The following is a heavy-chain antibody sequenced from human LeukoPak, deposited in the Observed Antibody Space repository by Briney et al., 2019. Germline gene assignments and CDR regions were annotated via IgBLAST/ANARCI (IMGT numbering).Heavy chain of an antibody. J-gene: IGHJ4*02. V-gene: IGHV3-33*01. CDR3: ARLPTFYYDSSHYHYDY. Sequence: GGSLRLSCAASGFTFSSYGMNWVRQAPGKGLEWVAVIWYDKSNKYYADSVKGRFTISRDNSKNTLYLQMNSLRAEDTAVYYCARLPTFYYDSSHYHYDYWGQGTLVTVSS. CDR2: IWYDKSNK. D-gene: IGHD3-22*01. CDR1: GFTFSSYG.